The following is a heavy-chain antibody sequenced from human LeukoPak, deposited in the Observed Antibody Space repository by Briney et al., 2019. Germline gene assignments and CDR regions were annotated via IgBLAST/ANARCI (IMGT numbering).Heavy chain of an antibody. Sequence: PGRSLRLSCAASGFTFSSYGMHWVRQAPGKGLEWVAVIWYDGSNKYYADSVKGRFTISRDNSKNTLYLQMNSLRAEDTAVYYCARDAAVSTVVTNADWFDPWGQGTLVTVSS. CDR2: IWYDGSNK. J-gene: IGHJ5*02. CDR3: ARDAAVSTVVTNADWFDP. CDR1: GFTFSSYG. D-gene: IGHD4-23*01. V-gene: IGHV3-33*01.